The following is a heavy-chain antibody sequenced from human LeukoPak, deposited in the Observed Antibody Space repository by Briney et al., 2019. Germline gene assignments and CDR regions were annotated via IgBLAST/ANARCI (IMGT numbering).Heavy chain of an antibody. CDR1: GYTFTSYD. CDR2: MNPNSGNA. J-gene: IGHJ6*02. V-gene: IGHV1-8*01. D-gene: IGHD5-18*01. CDR3: ARSYGYTYYYYGLDV. Sequence: GASVKVSCKASGYTFTSYDINWVRQATGQGLEWMGWMNPNSGNAGYAQNFQGSVTMTRNTSINTAYMELSSLRSEDTAVYYCARSYGYTYYYYGLDVWGQGTTVTVSS.